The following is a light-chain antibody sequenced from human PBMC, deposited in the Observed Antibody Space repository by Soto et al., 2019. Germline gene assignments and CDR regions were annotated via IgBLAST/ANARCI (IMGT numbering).Light chain of an antibody. Sequence: QPVLTQSPSASASLGASFKLTCTLSSGQSSYAIAWHQQQPEKGPRYLMKLNSDGSHSKGDGIPDRFSGSSSGAERYLTISSLQSEDEADYYCQTWGTGIQGVFGGGTKLTVL. J-gene: IGLJ3*02. V-gene: IGLV4-69*01. CDR3: QTWGTGIQGV. CDR2: LNSDGSH. CDR1: SGQSSYA.